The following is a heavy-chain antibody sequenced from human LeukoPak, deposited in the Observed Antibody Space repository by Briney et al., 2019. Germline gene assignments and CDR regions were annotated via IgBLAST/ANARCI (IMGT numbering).Heavy chain of an antibody. CDR3: ATPFTGLHY. CDR1: GFTVSNNY. V-gene: IGHV3-53*01. CDR2: IYRSGGT. D-gene: IGHD1-14*01. J-gene: IGHJ4*02. Sequence: QSGGSLRLSCAASGFTVSNNYMMWVRQAPGNGLEWVSDIYRSGGTNYADSVKGRFTISRDTSKNTLYLQMNSLRAEDTAVYYCATPFTGLHYWGQGTLVTVSS.